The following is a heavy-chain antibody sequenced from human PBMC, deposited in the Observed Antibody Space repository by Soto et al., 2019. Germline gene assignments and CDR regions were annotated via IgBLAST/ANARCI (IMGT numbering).Heavy chain of an antibody. Sequence: ASVKVSCKASGYTFTSYDINWVRQATGQGLEWMGWMNPNSGNTGYAQKFQGRVTMTRNTSISTAYMELSSLRSEDTAVYYCARGLSPVRGVIARPVYGYWGQVTLVIVSS. CDR1: GYTFTSYD. J-gene: IGHJ4*02. CDR2: MNPNSGNT. CDR3: ARGLSPVRGVIARPVYGY. V-gene: IGHV1-8*01. D-gene: IGHD3-10*01.